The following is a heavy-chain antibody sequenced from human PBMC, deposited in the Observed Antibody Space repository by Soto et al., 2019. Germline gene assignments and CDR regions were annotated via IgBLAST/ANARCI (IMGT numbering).Heavy chain of an antibody. D-gene: IGHD6-6*01. CDR2: IYHSGST. V-gene: IGHV4-30-2*01. J-gene: IGHJ4*02. CDR1: GGSISSGGYS. CDR3: ASGGSSLNFDS. Sequence: SETLSLTCAVSGGSISSGGYSWSWIRQPPGKGLEWIGYIYHSGSTYYNPSLKSRVTISVDNSKNTLYLQMNSLRAEDTAVYYCASGGSSLNFDSWGQGTLVTVSS.